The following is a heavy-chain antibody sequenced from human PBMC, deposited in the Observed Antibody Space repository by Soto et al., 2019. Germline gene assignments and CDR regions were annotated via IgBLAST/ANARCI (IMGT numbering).Heavy chain of an antibody. CDR3: ASFGAAASYYYYGMDV. V-gene: IGHV6-1*01. J-gene: IGHJ6*02. CDR1: GDSVSSNSAA. CDR2: TYYRSKWYN. Sequence: PSQTLSLTCAISGDSVSSNSAAWNWIRQSPSRGLEWLGRTYYRSKWYNDYAVSVKSRITINPDTSKNQFSLQLNSVTPEDTAVYYCASFGAAASYYYYGMDVWGQGTTVTVSS. D-gene: IGHD6-13*01.